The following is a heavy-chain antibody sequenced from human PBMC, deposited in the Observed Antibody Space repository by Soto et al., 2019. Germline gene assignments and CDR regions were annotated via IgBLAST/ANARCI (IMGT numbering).Heavy chain of an antibody. V-gene: IGHV3-23*01. CDR3: VKDSSRWYYFDY. Sequence: EVQLLESGGALVQPGGSLRLACAASGFTFNNFAMNWVRQAPGKGLAWVSGITASGSFTYYAASVKGRFTISRDNRKNTLSLQIDSLRGEDTASYYCVKDSSRWYYFDYWGPGTLVTVSS. CDR1: GFTFNNFA. D-gene: IGHD6-13*01. J-gene: IGHJ4*02. CDR2: ITASGSFT.